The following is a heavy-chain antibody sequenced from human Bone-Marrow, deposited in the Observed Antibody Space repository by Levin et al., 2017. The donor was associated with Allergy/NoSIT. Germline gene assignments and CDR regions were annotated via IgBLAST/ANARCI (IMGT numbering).Heavy chain of an antibody. CDR1: GGSIRSAGYH. D-gene: IGHD1-1*01. CDR3: ARLDGYSFDY. CDR2: FSYRGST. J-gene: IGHJ4*02. V-gene: IGHV4-31*03. Sequence: SQTLSLTCTVSGGSIRSAGYHWTWIRQYPGKGLEWIGYFSYRGSTYFNPSLKSRLTMSIDTSEQHFSLNLTSVSAADTAIYYCARLDGYSFDYWGQGALVTVSS.